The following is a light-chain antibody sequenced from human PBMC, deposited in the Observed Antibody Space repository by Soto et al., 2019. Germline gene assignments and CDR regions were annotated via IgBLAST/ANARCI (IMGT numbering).Light chain of an antibody. CDR1: SSDVGDFNY. J-gene: IGLJ1*01. CDR2: EVS. Sequence: QSVLTQPASVSGSPGQSITISCTGTSSDVGDFNYVSWYQQHPGKAPKLLIYEVSNRPSGVSSRFSGSQSGNTASLTISWLQAEDEADYYCSSYTSSDIKVFGTGTKVTVL. V-gene: IGLV2-14*01. CDR3: SSYTSSDIKV.